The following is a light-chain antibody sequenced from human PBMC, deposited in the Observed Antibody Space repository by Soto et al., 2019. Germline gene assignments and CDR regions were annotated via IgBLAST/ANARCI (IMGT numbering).Light chain of an antibody. CDR1: SSDVGGYNL. CDR3: CSYASGGTWV. Sequence: QSALTQPASVSGSPGQSITISCTGTSSDVGGYNLVSWYQQYPGEAPKLIFYEVSKRPSGLSSRFSGSKSGNTASLTTSGLQADDEADYYCCSYASGGTWVFGGGTKLTVL. V-gene: IGLV2-23*02. J-gene: IGLJ3*02. CDR2: EVS.